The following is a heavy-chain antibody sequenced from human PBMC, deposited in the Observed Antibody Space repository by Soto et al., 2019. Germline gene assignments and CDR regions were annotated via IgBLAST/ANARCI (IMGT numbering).Heavy chain of an antibody. CDR2: ISYDGSNK. V-gene: IGHV3-30-3*01. CDR1: GFTFSSYA. D-gene: IGHD6-19*01. J-gene: IGHJ6*02. Sequence: PGGSLRLSCAASGFTFSSYAMHWVRQAPGKGLEWVAVISYDGSNKYYADSVKGRFTISRDNSKNTLYLQMNSLRAEDTAVYYCAIIAVAGTPSPYGMDVWGQWTTLSVSS. CDR3: AIIAVAGTPSPYGMDV.